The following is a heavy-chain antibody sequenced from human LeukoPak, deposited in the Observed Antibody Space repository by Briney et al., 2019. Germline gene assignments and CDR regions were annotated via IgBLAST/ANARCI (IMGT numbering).Heavy chain of an antibody. V-gene: IGHV1-18*01. Sequence: GASVKVSCKASGYTFTSYGISWVRQAPGQGLEWMGWINAYNGNTNYAQKLQGRVTMATDTSTSTAYMELRSLRSDDTAVYYCARVTHDIVVVPAATEGYYYYYMDVWGKGTTVTVSS. CDR2: INAYNGNT. CDR1: GYTFTSYG. J-gene: IGHJ6*03. D-gene: IGHD2-2*01. CDR3: ARVTHDIVVVPAATEGYYYYYMDV.